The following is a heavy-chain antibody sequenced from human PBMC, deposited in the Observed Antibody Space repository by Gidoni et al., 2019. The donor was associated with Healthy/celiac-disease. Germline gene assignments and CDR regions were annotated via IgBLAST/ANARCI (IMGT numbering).Heavy chain of an antibody. J-gene: IGHJ6*02. D-gene: IGHD1-26*01. CDR1: GGTFISYA. CDR3: ARVGGSYYYYYGMDV. CDR2: IIPIFGTA. V-gene: IGHV1-69*01. Sequence: QVQLVQSGAEVKKPGSAVKVSCKASGGTFISYAISWVRQAPGQGLEWMGGIIPIFGTANYAQKFQGTVTITEDESTSTAYMELSSLRSEDTAVYYCARVGGSYYYYYGMDVWGQGTTVTVSS.